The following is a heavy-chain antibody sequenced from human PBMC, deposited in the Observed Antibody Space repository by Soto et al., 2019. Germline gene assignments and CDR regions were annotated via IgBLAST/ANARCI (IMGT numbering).Heavy chain of an antibody. Sequence: GTLSLTCAVSVGSFTSNNWWTWVRQPPGQGLEWIGEIYRTGSTNYNPSLKSRVTISLDKSENQFSLKVTSLTAADTAVYYCARRDPGTSVDYWGQGTLVTVS. CDR1: VGSFTSNNW. CDR2: IYRTGST. D-gene: IGHD1-7*01. V-gene: IGHV4-4*02. CDR3: ARRDPGTSVDY. J-gene: IGHJ4*02.